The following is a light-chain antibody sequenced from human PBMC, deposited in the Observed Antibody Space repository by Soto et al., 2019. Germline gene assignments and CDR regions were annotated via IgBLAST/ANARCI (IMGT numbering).Light chain of an antibody. CDR1: SSDVGGYDF. CDR2: EVS. CDR3: SSYTSDWGV. Sequence: QSALTQPASLSGSPGQSITISCTGTSSDVGGYDFVSWYQHHPGKAPKLIIYEVSTRPSGVSNRFSGSKSGNTASLTISGLQAEDESDYYCSSYTSDWGVFGTGTKLTVL. V-gene: IGLV2-14*01. J-gene: IGLJ1*01.